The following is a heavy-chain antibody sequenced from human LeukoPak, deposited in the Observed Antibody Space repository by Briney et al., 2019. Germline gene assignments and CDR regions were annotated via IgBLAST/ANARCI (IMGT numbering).Heavy chain of an antibody. Sequence: ASVKVSCKASGYTFTTYAISWVRQAPGQGLEWMGWISTYNGNTNYAQKLQGRVTMTTDTSTATAYMELKSLRSDDTAVYYCARLENWNQQLYWRQGTLVTVSS. J-gene: IGHJ4*02. CDR2: ISTYNGNT. D-gene: IGHD1-1*01. V-gene: IGHV1-18*01. CDR3: ARLENWNQQLY. CDR1: GYTFTTYA.